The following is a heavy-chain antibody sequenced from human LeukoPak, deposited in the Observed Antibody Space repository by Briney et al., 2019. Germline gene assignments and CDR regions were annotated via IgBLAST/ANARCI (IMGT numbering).Heavy chain of an antibody. D-gene: IGHD1/OR15-1a*01. J-gene: IGHJ4*02. Sequence: GGSLRLSCAGSGFTFSTYAMSWVRQAPGKGLEWVSRINGDESSTAYADSVKGRLTISRDNARNTLYLQMNSLRVEDTAIYYCARDRAESNWTNHTLFDSWGQGTPVTVSS. CDR1: GFTFSTYA. CDR2: INGDESST. CDR3: ARDRAESNWTNHTLFDS. V-gene: IGHV3-74*01.